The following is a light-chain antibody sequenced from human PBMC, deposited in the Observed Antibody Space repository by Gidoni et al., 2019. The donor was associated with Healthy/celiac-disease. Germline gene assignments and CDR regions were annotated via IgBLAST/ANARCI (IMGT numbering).Light chain of an antibody. V-gene: IGKV1-9*01. CDR1: QVISSY. CDR3: QQLNSYLL. CDR2: AAS. J-gene: IGKJ4*01. Sequence: DIQLTQSPSFLSASVGDRVTITCRASQVISSYLAWYQQKPGKAPKLLIYAASTLQSGVPSRFSGSGSGTEFTLTISSLHPEDFATYYCQQLNSYLLFGGGTKVEIK.